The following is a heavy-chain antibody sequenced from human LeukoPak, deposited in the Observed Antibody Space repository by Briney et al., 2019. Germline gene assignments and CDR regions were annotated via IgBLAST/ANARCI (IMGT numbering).Heavy chain of an antibody. Sequence: GESLKISCKGSGYSFTSYWIGWVRQMPGKGLEWMGIIYPGDSDTRYSPSFQGQGTISADKSISTAYTQWSSLKASDTAMYYCARHGYCRGGSCYFSDYWGQGTLVTVSS. D-gene: IGHD2-15*01. CDR2: IYPGDSDT. V-gene: IGHV5-51*01. CDR1: GYSFTSYW. J-gene: IGHJ4*02. CDR3: ARHGYCRGGSCYFSDY.